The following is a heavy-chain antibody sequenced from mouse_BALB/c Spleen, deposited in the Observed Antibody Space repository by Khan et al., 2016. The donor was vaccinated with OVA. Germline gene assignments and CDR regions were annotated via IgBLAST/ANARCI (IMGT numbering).Heavy chain of an antibody. Sequence: EAQLQQSGPELVKPGASVKISCKTSGYTFTEYTMHWVKQSHGKSLEWIGGIIPNNGGTTYNQKFKGKATLTVDKSSSTAYMELRSLTSEDSAVYYCVRGAFYRYDGYFDVWGAGTTVTVSS. CDR3: VRGAFYRYDGYFDV. D-gene: IGHD2-14*01. CDR2: IIPNNGGT. J-gene: IGHJ1*01. V-gene: IGHV1-18*01. CDR1: GYTFTEYT.